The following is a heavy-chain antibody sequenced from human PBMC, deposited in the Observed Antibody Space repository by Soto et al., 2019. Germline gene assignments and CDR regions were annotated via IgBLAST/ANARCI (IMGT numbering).Heavy chain of an antibody. D-gene: IGHD6-6*01. J-gene: IGHJ6*02. CDR1: GFTFSSYW. CDR3: ARDSTPDISSSPPYYYYYGMDV. Sequence: PGGSLRLSCAASGFTFSSYWMHWVRQAPGKGLVWVSRINSDGSSTSYADSVKGRFTISRDNAKNTLYLQMNSLRAEDTAVYYCARDSTPDISSSPPYYYYYGMDVWGQGTPVTVSS. V-gene: IGHV3-74*01. CDR2: INSDGSST.